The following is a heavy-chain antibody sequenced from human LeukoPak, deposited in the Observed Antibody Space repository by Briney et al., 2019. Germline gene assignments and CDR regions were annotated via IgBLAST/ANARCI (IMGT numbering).Heavy chain of an antibody. D-gene: IGHD6-13*01. J-gene: IGHJ4*02. CDR3: ARGGYSSTWKNPEGY. CDR2: IIPIFGTP. CDR1: GYTFTSYD. Sequence: SVKVSCKASGYTFTSYDINWVRQAPGQGLEWMGGIIPIFGTPNYAQKFQGRVTITADKTTTTAYMELSSLRSEDTAVYYCARGGYSSTWKNPEGYWGQGTLVTVSS. V-gene: IGHV1-69*06.